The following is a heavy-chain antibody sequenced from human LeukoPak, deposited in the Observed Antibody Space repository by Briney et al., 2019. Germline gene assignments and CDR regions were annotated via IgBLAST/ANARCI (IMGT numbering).Heavy chain of an antibody. Sequence: GGSLRLSCAASGFTFSSYAMSWVRQAPGKGLEWVSAISGSGGSTYYADSVKGRFTISRDNSKNTLYLQMNSLRAEDTAVYYCARDPYGGNWFDYWGQGTLVTVSS. CDR2: ISGSGGST. CDR1: GFTFSSYA. J-gene: IGHJ4*02. V-gene: IGHV3-23*01. D-gene: IGHD4-23*01. CDR3: ARDPYGGNWFDY.